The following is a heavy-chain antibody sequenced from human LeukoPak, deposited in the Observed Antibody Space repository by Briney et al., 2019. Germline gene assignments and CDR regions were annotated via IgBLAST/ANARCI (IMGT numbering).Heavy chain of an antibody. D-gene: IGHD4-11*01. CDR2: IYTGGST. V-gene: IGHV4-4*07. CDR3: ARGTYSNNVHNWFDP. Sequence: SETLSLTCTVSGGSISSYYWSWIRQPAGKGLEWIGRIYTGGSTNYNPSLKSRVTMSVDTSKNQFSLKLSSVTAADTAVYYCARGTYSNNVHNWFDPWGQGTLVTVSS. CDR1: GGSISSYY. J-gene: IGHJ5*02.